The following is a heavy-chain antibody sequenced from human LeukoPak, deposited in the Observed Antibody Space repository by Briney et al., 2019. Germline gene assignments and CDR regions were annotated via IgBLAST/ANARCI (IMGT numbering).Heavy chain of an antibody. CDR1: GGSFSGYY. J-gene: IGHJ5*02. V-gene: IGHV4-34*01. CDR3: ARVLWGRAAAGTSGWFDP. CDR2: INHSGST. Sequence: SETLSLTCAVYGGSFSGYYWSWIRQPPGKGLEWIGEINHSGSTNYNPSLKSRVTISVDTSKNQFSLKLSSVTAADTAVYYCARVLWGRAAAGTSGWFDPWGQGTLVTVSS. D-gene: IGHD6-13*01.